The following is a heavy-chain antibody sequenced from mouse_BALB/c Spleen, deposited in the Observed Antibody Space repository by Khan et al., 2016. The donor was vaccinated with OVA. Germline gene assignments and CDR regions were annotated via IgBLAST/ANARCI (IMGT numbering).Heavy chain of an antibody. CDR3: ARIYRSDFDY. V-gene: IGHV1-20*02. CDR2: INPHIGET. Sequence: VQLQQSEPELVKPGASVKISCKASGYSFTGYFMNWVMQSHGKSLEWIGRINPHIGETFYNQKFKGKATLTVDESSSTAHMELRSLASEDSAVYYCARIYRSDFDYWGQGTTLTVSS. CDR1: GYSFTGYF. D-gene: IGHD1-1*01. J-gene: IGHJ2*01.